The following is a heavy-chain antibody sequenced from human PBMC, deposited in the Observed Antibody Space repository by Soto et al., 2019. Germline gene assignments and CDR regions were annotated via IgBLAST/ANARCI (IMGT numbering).Heavy chain of an antibody. CDR3: ARGLLDGIAPLDY. V-gene: IGHV3-30-3*01. CDR1: GFTFSSYA. J-gene: IGHJ4*02. Sequence: PGGSLRLSCAASGFTFSSYAMHWVRQAPGKGLEWVAVISYDGSNKYYADSVKGRFTISRDNSKNTLYLQMNSLRAEDTAVYYCARGLLDGIAPLDYWGQGTLVTVSS. CDR2: ISYDGSNK. D-gene: IGHD6-13*01.